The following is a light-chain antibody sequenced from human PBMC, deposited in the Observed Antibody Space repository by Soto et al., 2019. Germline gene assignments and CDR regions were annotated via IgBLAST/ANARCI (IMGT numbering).Light chain of an antibody. Sequence: IAMTQSPATVSVSPGERATLSCRASLSISSNLAWYQQKPGQAPRLLIYGASTRATGIPDRFSGSGSGTESTLTISSLQSEDSAVYYCQQYQNWLWTFGQGTKVEIK. J-gene: IGKJ1*01. CDR1: LSISSN. CDR3: QQYQNWLWT. CDR2: GAS. V-gene: IGKV3-15*01.